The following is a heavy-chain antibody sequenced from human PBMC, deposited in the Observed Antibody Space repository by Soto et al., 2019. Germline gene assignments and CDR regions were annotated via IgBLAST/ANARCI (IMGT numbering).Heavy chain of an antibody. Sequence: ASVKVSCKASGGTFSSYTISWVRQAPGQGLEWMGRIIPILGIANYAQKFQGKVTITADKSASTAYMEQSSLRSEDTAVYYCARDIDGSGSYYNDSYYYMDVWGKGTTVTAP. V-gene: IGHV1-69*04. CDR2: IIPILGIA. J-gene: IGHJ6*03. CDR3: ARDIDGSGSYYNDSYYYMDV. D-gene: IGHD3-10*01. CDR1: GGTFSSYT.